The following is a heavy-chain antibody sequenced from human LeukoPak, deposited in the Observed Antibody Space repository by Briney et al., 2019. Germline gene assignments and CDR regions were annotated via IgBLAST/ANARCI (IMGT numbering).Heavy chain of an antibody. CDR2: ISAYNGNT. Sequence: AAVHVTLQATVYTLISYGISWVRQARGKGLEGMGWISAYNGNTNYAQNLQSRVTVTTHTSTSTAYMDLRCLRSDDAAVYYCARFFFTFGGVIFIPGIDYRGQGALVTVSS. D-gene: IGHD3-16*02. CDR1: VYTLISYG. V-gene: IGHV1-18*01. J-gene: IGHJ4*02. CDR3: ARFFFTFGGVIFIPGIDY.